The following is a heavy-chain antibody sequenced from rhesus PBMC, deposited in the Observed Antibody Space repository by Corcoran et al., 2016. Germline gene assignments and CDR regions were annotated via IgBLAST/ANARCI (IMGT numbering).Heavy chain of an antibody. CDR1: GFTFSSYG. D-gene: IGHD3-34*01. CDR3: ASELLSWGYYF. Sequence: EVQLVESGGGLVQPGGSLRLSCAASGFTFSSYGMHWVRQAPGKGLEWVAVISNDRSKKDYADSVQYRITISRDNSKNLLYLHRANLKLEDTAVYYCASELLSWGYYFWGQGVLVTVSS. V-gene: IGHV3-54*02. CDR2: ISNDRSKK. J-gene: IGHJ4*01.